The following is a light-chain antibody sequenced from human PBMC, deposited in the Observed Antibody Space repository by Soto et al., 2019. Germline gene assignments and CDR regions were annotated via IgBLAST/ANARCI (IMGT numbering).Light chain of an antibody. V-gene: IGKV2-28*01. CDR2: LGS. Sequence: DIVMTKSQLSLPVTPGEPASISCRSSQSLLDSNGYNCLEWYLQKPGQSPQLLIYLGSNRASVVPDRFSGSGSGTDFILKISRVAAEDVAVYYFMQSLQTPLTSGQGTHVDIK. CDR3: MQSLQTPLT. CDR1: QSLLDSNGYNC. J-gene: IGKJ1*01.